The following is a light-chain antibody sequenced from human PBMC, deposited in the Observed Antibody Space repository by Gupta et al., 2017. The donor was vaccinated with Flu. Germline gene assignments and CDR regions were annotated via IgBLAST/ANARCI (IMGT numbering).Light chain of an antibody. CDR1: SLRSYY. CDR2: GKN. CDR3: NSRDSNGNTGVV. J-gene: IGLJ2*01. V-gene: IGLV3-19*01. Sequence: SSELTQDPAVSVALGQTVRITCQGDSLRSYYASWYQQKPGQAPVLVIYGKNNRPSGIPDRFSGSSSGNTASLTITGAQAEDEADYYCNSRDSNGNTGVVFGGGTKLTVL.